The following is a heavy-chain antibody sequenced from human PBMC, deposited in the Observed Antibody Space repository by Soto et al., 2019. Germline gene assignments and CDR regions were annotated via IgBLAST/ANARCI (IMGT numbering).Heavy chain of an antibody. CDR3: AKDIGGGGYDYDAFDI. CDR1: GFTFDDYA. J-gene: IGHJ3*02. D-gene: IGHD5-12*01. V-gene: IGHV3-9*01. Sequence: EVQLVESGGGLVQPGRSLRLSCADSGFTFDDYAMHWVRQAPGKGLEWVSGISWNSGSIGYADSVKGRFTISRDNAKNSLYLQMNSLRAEDTALYYCAKDIGGGGYDYDAFDIWGQGTMVTVSS. CDR2: ISWNSGSI.